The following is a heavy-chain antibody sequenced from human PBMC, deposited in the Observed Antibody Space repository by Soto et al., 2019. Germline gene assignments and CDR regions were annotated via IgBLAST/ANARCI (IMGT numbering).Heavy chain of an antibody. J-gene: IGHJ6*03. CDR1: GYSFTNYG. CDR2: ISAYNGDT. Sequence: QDQLVQSGGEVKKPGASVKVSCKASGYSFTNYGITWVRQAPGQGFEWMGWISAYNGDTNYAQKLQGRVTMTTDASTSTAYLELRGLRSDATAVYYCARDRGVAPPVAGNTHYYYYMDVWGKGTTVTVSS. CDR3: ARDRGVAPPVAGNTHYYYYMDV. D-gene: IGHD6-19*01. V-gene: IGHV1-18*01.